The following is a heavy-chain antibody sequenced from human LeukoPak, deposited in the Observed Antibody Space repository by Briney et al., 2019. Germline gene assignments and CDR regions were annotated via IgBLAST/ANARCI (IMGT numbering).Heavy chain of an antibody. J-gene: IGHJ3*02. CDR3: ARRNDFHI. CDR2: IYSNEAT. Sequence: SETLSLTCTVSGGSITGYHWGWIRQPPGKGLEWIGYIYSNEATEYKPPLKSRVTISADTSKNQFSLRLTSVTAADTAIYYCARRNDFHIWGQGTMVTVSS. V-gene: IGHV4-4*08. CDR1: GGSITGYH.